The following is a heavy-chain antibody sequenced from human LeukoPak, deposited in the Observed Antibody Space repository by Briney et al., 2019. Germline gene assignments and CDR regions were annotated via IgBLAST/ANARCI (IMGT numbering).Heavy chain of an antibody. Sequence: ASVKVSCKASGGTFSSYAISWERQAPGQGLEWMGRIIPILGIANYAQKFQGRVTITADKSTSTAYMELSSLRSEDTAVYYCARGGPFGALDAFDIWGQGTMVTVSS. V-gene: IGHV1-69*04. CDR2: IIPILGIA. D-gene: IGHD1-26*01. CDR1: GGTFSSYA. CDR3: ARGGPFGALDAFDI. J-gene: IGHJ3*02.